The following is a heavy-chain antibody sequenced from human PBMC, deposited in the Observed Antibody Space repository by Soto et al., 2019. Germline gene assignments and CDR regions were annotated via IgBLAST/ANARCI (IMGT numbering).Heavy chain of an antibody. Sequence: VGSLRLSCAASGFTFDSSVMNWVRQAPGKGLEWVSGISGRSDRSYYADSVKGRFAISRDNSRSTLSLQMNSLRAEDTATYYCAKARCSGNSCYVHDYWGHGSLVTVSS. CDR2: ISGRSDRS. CDR3: AKARCSGNSCYVHDY. D-gene: IGHD2-15*01. J-gene: IGHJ4*01. CDR1: GFTFDSSV. V-gene: IGHV3-23*01.